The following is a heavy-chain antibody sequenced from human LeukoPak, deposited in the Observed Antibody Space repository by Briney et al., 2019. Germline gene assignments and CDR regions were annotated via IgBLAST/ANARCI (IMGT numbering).Heavy chain of an antibody. D-gene: IGHD1/OR15-1a*01. J-gene: IGHJ3*02. CDR3: ASGRDWHNAAGTFDI. CDR1: GYTFTGYY. V-gene: IGHV1-2*02. Sequence: GASVKVSCKASGYTFTGYYMHWVRQAPGQGLEWMGWINPNSGDTNYAQKFQGRVTMTRDTSISTAYMELSRLRSDDTAVYYCASGRDWHNAAGTFDIWGQGTMVTVSS. CDR2: INPNSGDT.